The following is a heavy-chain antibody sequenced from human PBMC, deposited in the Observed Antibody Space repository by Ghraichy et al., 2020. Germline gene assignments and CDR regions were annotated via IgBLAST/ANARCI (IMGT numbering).Heavy chain of an antibody. D-gene: IGHD2-15*01. CDR2: IIPIFGTA. Sequence: SVKVSCKASGGTFSSYAISWVRQAPGQGLEWMGGIIPIFGTANYAQKFQGRVTITADESTSTAYMELSSLRSEDTAVYYCARGRGDIVVVVAAIVLVDWGQGTLVTVSS. J-gene: IGHJ4*02. V-gene: IGHV1-69*13. CDR3: ARGRGDIVVVVAAIVLVD. CDR1: GGTFSSYA.